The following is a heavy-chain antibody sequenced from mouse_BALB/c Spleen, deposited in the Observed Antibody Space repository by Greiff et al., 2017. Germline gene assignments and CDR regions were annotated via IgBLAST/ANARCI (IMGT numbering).Heavy chain of an antibody. D-gene: IGHD2-10*02. V-gene: IGHV5-4*02. CDR3: ASAYDY. CDR1: GFTFSDYY. J-gene: IGHJ3*01. Sequence: EVMLLESGGGLVNPGGSLKLSCAASGFTFSDYYMYWVRQTPEKRLEWVATISDGDSYTYYPDSVKGRFTTSRDNAKNHLYLQMSSQKSEDTAMYYCASAYDYWGQGTLVTVSA. CDR2: ISDGDSYT.